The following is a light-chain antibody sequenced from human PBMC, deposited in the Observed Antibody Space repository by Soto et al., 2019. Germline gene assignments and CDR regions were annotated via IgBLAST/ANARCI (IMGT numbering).Light chain of an antibody. CDR2: GAS. CDR1: PSVSSSY. J-gene: IGKJ2*01. Sequence: EIVLTQSPGPLSLSPGERATLSCRASPSVSSSYLAWYQQKSGQAPRLLVYGASSRATGIPDRFSGSESGTDFTLTISRLEPEDFAVYYCQRYDSSHYAFGQGTKVDIK. CDR3: QRYDSSHYA. V-gene: IGKV3-20*01.